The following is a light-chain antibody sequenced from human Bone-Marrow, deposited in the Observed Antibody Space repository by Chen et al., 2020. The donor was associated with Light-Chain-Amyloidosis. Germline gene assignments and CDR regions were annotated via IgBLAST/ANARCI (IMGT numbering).Light chain of an antibody. V-gene: IGLV2-23*01. J-gene: IGLJ3*02. CDR3: CSYAGRGKM. CDR2: EAK. Sequence: QSALTQPASVSGSPGQSITISCTGSSSDVGTYNFVTWYQHHPGKAPKLIIYEAKKRPSGVSNRFTGSRSGYTASLTISGLQAEDEAQYYCCSYAGRGKMFGGGTKLTVL. CDR1: SSDVGTYNF.